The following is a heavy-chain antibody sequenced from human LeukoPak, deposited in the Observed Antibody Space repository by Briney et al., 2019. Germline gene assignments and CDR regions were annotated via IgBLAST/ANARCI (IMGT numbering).Heavy chain of an antibody. J-gene: IGHJ6*02. V-gene: IGHV3-30*18. CDR3: AKEVGYGMDV. CDR2: IPYDGSNK. Sequence: GGSLRLSCAASGFTFSNYGFHWVCQAPGKGLEWVAVIPYDGSNKYYADSVKGRFTISRDNSKNTLYLQMNTLRAEDTAVYYCAKEVGYGMDVWGQGTTVTVSS. D-gene: IGHD1-26*01. CDR1: GFTFSNYG.